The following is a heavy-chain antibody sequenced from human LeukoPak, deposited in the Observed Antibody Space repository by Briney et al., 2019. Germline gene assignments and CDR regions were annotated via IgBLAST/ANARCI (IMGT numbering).Heavy chain of an antibody. CDR3: ATTYYYGSGSYFDY. CDR1: GGSISSYY. D-gene: IGHD3-10*01. Sequence: SETLSLTCTVSGGSISSYYWSWIRQPPGKGLERIGYIYYSGSTNYNPSLKSRVTISVDTSKNQFSLKLSSVTAADTAVYYCATTYYYGSGSYFDYWGQGTLVTVSS. V-gene: IGHV4-59*01. CDR2: IYYSGST. J-gene: IGHJ4*02.